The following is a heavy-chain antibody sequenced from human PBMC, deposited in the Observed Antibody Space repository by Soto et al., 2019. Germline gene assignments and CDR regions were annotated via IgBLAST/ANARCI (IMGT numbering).Heavy chain of an antibody. CDR2: IIPIFGTA. Sequence: GASVKVSCKASGGTFSSYAISWVRQAPGQGLEWMGGIIPIFGTANYAQKFQGRVTITADESTSTAYMELSSLRSEDTAVYYCARNIKPYCTNGVCYFDTWGQGTLVTVSS. D-gene: IGHD2-8*01. V-gene: IGHV1-69*13. J-gene: IGHJ5*02. CDR3: ARNIKPYCTNGVCYFDT. CDR1: GGTFSSYA.